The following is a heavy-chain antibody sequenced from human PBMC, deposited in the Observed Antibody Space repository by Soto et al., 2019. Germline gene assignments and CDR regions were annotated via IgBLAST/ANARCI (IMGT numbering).Heavy chain of an antibody. D-gene: IGHD7-27*01. CDR1: GYSFTSYW. CDR3: ARLAGDQDYYYGMDV. CDR2: IDPSDSYT. Sequence: GESLKISCKGSGYSFTSYWISWVRQMPGKGLEWMGRIDPSDSYTNYSPSFQGHVTISADKSISTAYLQWSSLKASDTAMYYCARLAGDQDYYYGMDVWGQGTTVTVSS. V-gene: IGHV5-10-1*01. J-gene: IGHJ6*02.